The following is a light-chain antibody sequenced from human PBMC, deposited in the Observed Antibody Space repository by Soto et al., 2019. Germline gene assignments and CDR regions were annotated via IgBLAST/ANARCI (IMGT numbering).Light chain of an antibody. CDR1: QSVSSSY. V-gene: IGKV3-20*01. J-gene: IGKJ1*01. CDR2: GAS. CDR3: QQYGSSPGGT. Sequence: EIVLTQSPGTLSLSPGERATLSCRASQSVSSSYLAWYQQKPGQAPRLLIYGASSRATGIPDRFSGSGPGKDVTLTISRLEPEDFAVYYCQQYGSSPGGTFGEGTKVDIK.